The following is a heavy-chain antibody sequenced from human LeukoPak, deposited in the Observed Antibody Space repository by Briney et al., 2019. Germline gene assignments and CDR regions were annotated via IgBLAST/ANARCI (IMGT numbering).Heavy chain of an antibody. Sequence: GGSLRLSCVASGFTFSDDYMSWIRQAPGKGLEWGSYISSGGSTTYYADSVKGRFTISRDNAKNSLYLQMNSLRAEDTAVYYCARKYYYDGSGYAFDIWGQGTMVTVSS. CDR2: ISSGGSTT. D-gene: IGHD3-22*01. V-gene: IGHV3-11*04. J-gene: IGHJ3*02. CDR3: ARKYYYDGSGYAFDI. CDR1: GFTFSDDY.